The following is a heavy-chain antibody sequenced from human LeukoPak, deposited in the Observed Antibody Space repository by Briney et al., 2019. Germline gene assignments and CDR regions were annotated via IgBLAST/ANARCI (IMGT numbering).Heavy chain of an antibody. CDR1: GGSISSYY. V-gene: IGHV4-59*08. CDR3: ARLVYSGSSYFDY. Sequence: PSETLSLTCTVSGGSISSYYWSWIRQPPGKGLEWIGYIYYSGSTNYNPSLKSRVTISVDTSKNQFSLKLSSVTAADTAVYYCARLVYSGSSYFDYWGQGTLVTVSS. D-gene: IGHD1-26*01. CDR2: IYYSGST. J-gene: IGHJ4*02.